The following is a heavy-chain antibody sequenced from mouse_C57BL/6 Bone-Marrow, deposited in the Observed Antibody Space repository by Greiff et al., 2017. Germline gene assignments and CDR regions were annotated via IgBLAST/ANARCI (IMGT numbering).Heavy chain of an antibody. Sequence: QVQLQQPGAELVMPGASVKLSCKASGYTFTSYWMHWVKQRPGQGLEWIGEIDPSDSYTNYNQKFKGKSTLTVDKSSSTASMQLSSLTSEDSAVYYCARYDGSSYVFAYWGQGTLVTVSA. CDR1: GYTFTSYW. D-gene: IGHD1-1*01. J-gene: IGHJ3*01. CDR3: ARYDGSSYVFAY. V-gene: IGHV1-69*01. CDR2: IDPSDSYT.